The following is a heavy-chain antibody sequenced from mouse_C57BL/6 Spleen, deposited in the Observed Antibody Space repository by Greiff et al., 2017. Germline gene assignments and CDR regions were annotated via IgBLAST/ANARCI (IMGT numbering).Heavy chain of an antibody. D-gene: IGHD2-2*01. Sequence: VQLQQPGAELVKPGASVKLSCTASGYTFNSYWMQWVKQRPGQGLEWIGEIDPSDSYTNYNQKFKGKATLTVDTSSSTAYMQLSSLTSEDSAVYYCARGMSPMVTGYCDVWGTGTTVTVAA. V-gene: IGHV1-50*01. CDR2: IDPSDSYT. CDR1: GYTFNSYW. CDR3: ARGMSPMVTGYCDV. J-gene: IGHJ1*03.